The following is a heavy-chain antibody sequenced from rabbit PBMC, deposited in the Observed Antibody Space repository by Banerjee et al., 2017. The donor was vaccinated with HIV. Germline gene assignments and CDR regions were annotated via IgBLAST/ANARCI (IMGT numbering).Heavy chain of an antibody. CDR3: ARDGAGYAGYGYAHL. CDR2: IYAGSSDST. CDR1: GFSLSNYV. J-gene: IGHJ4*01. V-gene: IGHV1S40*01. Sequence: QSVEESGGDLVKPGGTLTLTCTVSGFSLSNYVMNWVRQAPGKGLEWIGCIYAGSSDSTYYASWAKGRFTISSTSSSTVTLQMTSLTAADTATYFCARDGAGYAGYGYAHLWGPGTLVTVS. D-gene: IGHD6-1*01.